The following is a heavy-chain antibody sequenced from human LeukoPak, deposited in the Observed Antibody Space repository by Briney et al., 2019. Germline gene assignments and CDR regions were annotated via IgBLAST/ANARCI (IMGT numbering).Heavy chain of an antibody. CDR2: IKQDGSEK. CDR1: GFTFSNAW. D-gene: IGHD2-21*02. Sequence: GGSLRLSCAASGFTFSNAWMSWVRQAPGKGLEWVANIKQDGSEKYYVDSVKGRFTISRDNAKNSLCLQMNSLRAEDTAVYYCARSPCSGDCGSSWFDPWGQGTLVTVSS. J-gene: IGHJ5*02. V-gene: IGHV3-7*02. CDR3: ARSPCSGDCGSSWFDP.